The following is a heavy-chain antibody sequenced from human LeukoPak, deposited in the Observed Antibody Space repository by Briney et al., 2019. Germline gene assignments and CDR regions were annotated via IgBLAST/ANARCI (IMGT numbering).Heavy chain of an antibody. CDR3: ARAYGMDV. V-gene: IGHV3-74*01. J-gene: IGHJ6*02. Sequence: GGSLRLSCVASGFTFRSYWMHWVRQAPGKGLVWVSRIRSDGSSTNYADSVKGRFTISSDNSKTTLYLQMNSLRAEDTAVYYCARAYGMDVCGRGTTVTVSS. CDR1: GFTFRSYW. CDR2: IRSDGSST.